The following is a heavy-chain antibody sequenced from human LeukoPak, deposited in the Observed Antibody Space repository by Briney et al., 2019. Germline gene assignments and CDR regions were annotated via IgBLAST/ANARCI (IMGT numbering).Heavy chain of an antibody. J-gene: IGHJ4*02. Sequence: GGSLRLSCAASGFTFSTYAMNWVRQAPGKGLEWVSYISSGSSTIYYADSVKGRFTISRDNAKNSLYLQVNSLRAEDTAIYYCAGEGSGWLPNFWGQGTLVTVS. CDR2: ISSGSSTI. CDR3: AGEGSGWLPNF. CDR1: GFTFSTYA. D-gene: IGHD6-19*01. V-gene: IGHV3-48*04.